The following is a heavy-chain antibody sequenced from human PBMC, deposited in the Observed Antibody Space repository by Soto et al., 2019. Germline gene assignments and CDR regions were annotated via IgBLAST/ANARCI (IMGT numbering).Heavy chain of an antibody. CDR3: ARVYCSTTTCHVQAFDS. D-gene: IGHD2-2*01. J-gene: IGHJ4*02. Sequence: GGSLRLSCAASGFTFSSYEMNWVRQAPGKTLEWVSYISIAGDSSYYADSVKSRFTISRDNAKNSLYLQMNSLRVEDTAVYYCARVYCSTTTCHVQAFDSWGQGTLVTVSS. V-gene: IGHV3-48*03. CDR1: GFTFSSYE. CDR2: ISIAGDSS.